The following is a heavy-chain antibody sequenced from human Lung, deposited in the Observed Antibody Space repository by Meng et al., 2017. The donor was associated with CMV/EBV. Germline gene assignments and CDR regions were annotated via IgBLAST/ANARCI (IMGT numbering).Heavy chain of an antibody. D-gene: IGHD3-22*01. CDR2: ISYDGSNK. CDR1: GFTFSSYA. V-gene: IGHV3-30*04. Sequence: GESXKISCAASGFTFSSYAMHWVRQAPGKGLEWVAVISYDGSNKYYADSVKGRFTISRDNSKNTLYLQMNSLRAEDTAVYYCARDDDSSGYYPYWAQGTLVTVSS. J-gene: IGHJ4*02. CDR3: ARDDDSSGYYPY.